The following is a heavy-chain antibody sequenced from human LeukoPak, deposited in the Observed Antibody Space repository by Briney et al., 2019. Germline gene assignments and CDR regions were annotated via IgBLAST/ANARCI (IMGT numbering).Heavy chain of an antibody. Sequence: GGSLRLSCAASGFTFSSYGMHWVRQAPGKGLEWVAVIWYDGSNKYYADSLKGRFNISRDNSKNTLYLQMNSLRAEDTAVYYGAREIRSDYYGSGKVVDYWGQGTLVTVSS. V-gene: IGHV3-33*01. CDR2: IWYDGSNK. CDR1: GFTFSSYG. D-gene: IGHD3-10*01. J-gene: IGHJ4*02. CDR3: AREIRSDYYGSGKVVDY.